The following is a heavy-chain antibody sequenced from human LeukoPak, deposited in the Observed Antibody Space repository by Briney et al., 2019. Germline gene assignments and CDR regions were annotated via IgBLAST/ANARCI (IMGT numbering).Heavy chain of an antibody. Sequence: PADTLSLPCTVSGGSISSGSYYWTWIRRPAGKGLEWIERVYTSRSTNYHSSLKSRVTMSVHTSKNQFSMKMSSVTAAETAVYYCARGAGRYSSSWHYYYYYMDVWGKGTTVTVSS. J-gene: IGHJ6*03. V-gene: IGHV4-61*02. CDR2: VYTSRST. CDR1: GGSISSGSYY. CDR3: ARGAGRYSSSWHYYYYYMDV. D-gene: IGHD6-13*01.